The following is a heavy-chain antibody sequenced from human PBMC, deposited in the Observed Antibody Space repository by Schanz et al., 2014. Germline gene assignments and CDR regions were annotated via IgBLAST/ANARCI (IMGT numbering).Heavy chain of an antibody. J-gene: IGHJ5*02. D-gene: IGHD3-3*01. Sequence: QVQLQESGPGLVKSSETLSLTCTVSGGSISSFYWGWIRQPAGKGLEWIGRIYTSGSTNYNPSLKSRVTRSLDTSKNQFSRKLSSVTAADTAVYYCARDRGYDFSFDPWGQGTLVTVSS. CDR3: ARDRGYDFSFDP. CDR1: GGSISSFY. V-gene: IGHV4-4*07. CDR2: IYTSGST.